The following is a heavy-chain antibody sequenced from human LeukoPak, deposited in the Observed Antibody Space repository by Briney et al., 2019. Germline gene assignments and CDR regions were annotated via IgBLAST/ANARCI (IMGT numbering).Heavy chain of an antibody. D-gene: IGHD4-23*01. CDR3: ARIEDYGGNSVNY. J-gene: IGHJ4*02. CDR1: GGSISSYY. CDR2: IYYSGST. V-gene: IGHV4-59*01. Sequence: PSETLSLTCTVSGGSISSYYWSWIRQPPGKGLEWIGYIYYSGSTNYNPSLKSRVTISVDTSKNQFSLKLSSVTAADTAVHYCARIEDYGGNSVNYWGQGTLVTVSS.